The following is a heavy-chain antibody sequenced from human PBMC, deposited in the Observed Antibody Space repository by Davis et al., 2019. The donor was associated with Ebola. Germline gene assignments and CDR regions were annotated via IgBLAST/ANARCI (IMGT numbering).Heavy chain of an antibody. V-gene: IGHV1-18*01. D-gene: IGHD3/OR15-3a*01. J-gene: IGHJ4*02. CDR3: ARDMNHHGFWDCGH. CDR2: ISAYDDKT. CDR1: GYKFTSYG. Sequence: AASVKVSCKTSGYKFTSYGISCVRQAPGQGLEWVGWISAYDDKTRYAQKMQGRVTMNIDTSTTTAYMEMRDLRSDDTAVYYCARDMNHHGFWDCGHWGQGTLVTVSS.